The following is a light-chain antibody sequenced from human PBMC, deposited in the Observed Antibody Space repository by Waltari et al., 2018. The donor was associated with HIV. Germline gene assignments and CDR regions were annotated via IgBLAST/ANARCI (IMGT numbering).Light chain of an antibody. Sequence: DIVLTQSPDSLTVSLGEGASISCQSSQTLVYSPDNQNHLAWYQQRAGQSPRLLVSRASVRQPGVADRFSGSGSGTNFTLTISSVQAEDVAIYYCQQSYTIPLTFGPGTRVDI. CDR2: RAS. V-gene: IGKV4-1*01. CDR3: QQSYTIPLT. J-gene: IGKJ3*01. CDR1: QTLVYSPDNQNH.